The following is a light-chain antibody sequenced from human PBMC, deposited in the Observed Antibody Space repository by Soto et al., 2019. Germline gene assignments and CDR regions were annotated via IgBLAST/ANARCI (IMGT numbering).Light chain of an antibody. CDR2: EAS. Sequence: QAVVTQPASVSVSPGQSITISCTGISNDVGTYNLVSWYQHHPGKAPKLIIYEASKRPSGVPNRFSGSKSGNTASLTISGLHAEDEADYYCCSYGRSVVFGGGTKLTVL. V-gene: IGLV2-23*01. CDR3: CSYGRSVV. J-gene: IGLJ2*01. CDR1: SNDVGTYNL.